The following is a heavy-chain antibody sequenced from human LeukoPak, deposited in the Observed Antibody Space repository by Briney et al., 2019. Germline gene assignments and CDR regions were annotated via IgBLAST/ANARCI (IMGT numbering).Heavy chain of an antibody. D-gene: IGHD4-17*01. CDR3: ARPYGDYDFDY. J-gene: IGHJ4*02. CDR1: GFTFSNYW. CDR2: IKQDGGER. V-gene: IGHV3-7*03. Sequence: GGSLRLSCAASGFTFSNYWMNWVRQIPGKGLEWVATIKQDGGERYYVDSVEGRFTISRDNGKTSVYLQMNSLRADDTAVYYCARPYGDYDFDYWGQGTLVTVSS.